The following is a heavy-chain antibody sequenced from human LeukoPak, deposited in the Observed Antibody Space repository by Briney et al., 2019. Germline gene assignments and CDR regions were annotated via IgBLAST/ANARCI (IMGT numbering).Heavy chain of an antibody. Sequence: GGSLRLSCAASGFIFSNYGIHWVRQAPGKGLEWVAFIRYDGSNKYYADSVKGRFTISRDNSKNTLYLQMNSLRAEDTAVYYCAKGTTGYGDYGEEFDPWGQGTLVTVSS. D-gene: IGHD4-17*01. J-gene: IGHJ5*02. V-gene: IGHV3-30*02. CDR2: IRYDGSNK. CDR1: GFIFSNYG. CDR3: AKGTTGYGDYGEEFDP.